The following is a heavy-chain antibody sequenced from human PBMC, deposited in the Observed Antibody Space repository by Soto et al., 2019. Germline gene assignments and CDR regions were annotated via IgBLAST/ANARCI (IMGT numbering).Heavy chain of an antibody. D-gene: IGHD2-2*03. CDR2: ISAYNGNT. V-gene: IGHV1-18*04. CDR1: GYTFTSYG. Sequence: ASVKVSCKASGYTFTSYGISWVRQAPGQGLEWMGWISAYNGNTNYAQKLQGRVTMTTDTSTSTAYMELRSLRSDDTAVYYCARDRLVDIVVVPAASPYYYYGMDVWGQGTTVTVSS. J-gene: IGHJ6*02. CDR3: ARDRLVDIVVVPAASPYYYYGMDV.